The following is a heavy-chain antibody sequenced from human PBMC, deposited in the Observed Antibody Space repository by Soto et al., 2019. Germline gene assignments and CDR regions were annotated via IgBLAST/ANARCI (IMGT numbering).Heavy chain of an antibody. CDR2: IAVGSGYT. CDR1: GFTFTSSA. CDR3: AADATAWQQMVPSDY. J-gene: IGHJ4*02. V-gene: IGHV1-58*01. D-gene: IGHD2-8*01. Sequence: QMQLEQSGPEVKKPGTSVKDSCKASGFTFTSSAFQWVRQARGQRLEWIGWIAVGSGYTNYAQRLQDRVTLTRDMSTASTYMALSRLTSADTAISYCAADATAWQQMVPSDYWGQGTLVTVSS.